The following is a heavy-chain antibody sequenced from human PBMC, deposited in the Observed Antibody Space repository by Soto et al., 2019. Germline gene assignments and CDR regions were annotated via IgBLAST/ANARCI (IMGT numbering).Heavy chain of an antibody. V-gene: IGHV3-21*01. CDR1: GFTFSSYS. Sequence: EVQLVESGGGLVKPGGSLRLSCAASGFTFSSYSMNWVRQAPGKGLEWVSSISSSSSYIYYADSVKGRFTISRDNAKNSRYLQMNSLRAEDTAVYYCARDSGQLELRWAPQRWFDPWGQGTLVTVSS. J-gene: IGHJ5*02. D-gene: IGHD1-7*01. CDR3: ARDSGQLELRWAPQRWFDP. CDR2: ISSSSSYI.